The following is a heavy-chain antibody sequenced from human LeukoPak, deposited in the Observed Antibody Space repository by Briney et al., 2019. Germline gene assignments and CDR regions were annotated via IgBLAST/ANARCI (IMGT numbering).Heavy chain of an antibody. V-gene: IGHV4-59*01. Sequence: PSETLSLTCTVSGGSMSAYYWSWIRQPPGKGLEWIGYIYSSGITKYNPSLKSRVTISIHTSKNQFSLKLSSVTAADTAVYYCARDSTGGDYVLDYWGQGTLVAVSS. CDR3: ARDSTGGDYVLDY. J-gene: IGHJ4*02. CDR1: GGSMSAYY. D-gene: IGHD4-17*01. CDR2: IYSSGIT.